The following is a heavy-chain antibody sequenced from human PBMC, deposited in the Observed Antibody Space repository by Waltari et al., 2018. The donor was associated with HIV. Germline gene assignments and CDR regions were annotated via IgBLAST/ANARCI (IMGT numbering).Heavy chain of an antibody. D-gene: IGHD1-26*01. V-gene: IGHV5-51*03. CDR1: GYSFTSYW. J-gene: IGHJ3*02. CDR3: ARRLVGADAFEI. Sequence: EVQLVQSGAEVKKPGQSLKISCKGSGYSFTSYWIGWVRQAPGTGLEWVGDIYPADSDTTYNPSFRGQVTISVDTSISTAYVQWRSLKASDTAVYFCARRLVGADAFEIWGQGTEVIVSS. CDR2: IYPADSDT.